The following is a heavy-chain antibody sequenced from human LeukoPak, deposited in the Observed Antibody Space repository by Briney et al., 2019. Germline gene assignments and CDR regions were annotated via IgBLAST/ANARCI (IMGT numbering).Heavy chain of an antibody. CDR3: ARALHSSGWPSIDY. CDR1: GGSISSYY. D-gene: IGHD6-19*01. Sequence: SETLSLTCTVSGGSISSYYWSWIRQPPGKGLEWIGYIYYSGSTNYNPSLKSRVTISVDTSKNQFSLKLSSVTAADTAVYYCARALHSSGWPSIDYWGQGTLVTVSS. CDR2: IYYSGST. J-gene: IGHJ4*02. V-gene: IGHV4-59*01.